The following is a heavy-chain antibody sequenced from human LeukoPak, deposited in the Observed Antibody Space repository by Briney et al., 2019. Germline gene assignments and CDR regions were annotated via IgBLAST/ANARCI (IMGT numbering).Heavy chain of an antibody. J-gene: IGHJ3*02. V-gene: IGHV3-21*01. CDR2: ISSSNSYI. D-gene: IGHD2/OR15-2a*01. CDR3: ARAANSNAFDI. CDR1: GFTFSSDS. Sequence: GGSLRLSCAASGFTFSSDSMNWVRQAPGEGLEWVSSISSSNSYIYYADSVKGRFSISRDNAKNSLYLQMNSLRAEDTAVYYCARAANSNAFDIWGQGTMVTVSS.